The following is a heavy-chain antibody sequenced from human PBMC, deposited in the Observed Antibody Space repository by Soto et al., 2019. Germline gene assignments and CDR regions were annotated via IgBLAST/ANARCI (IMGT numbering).Heavy chain of an antibody. V-gene: IGHV1-69*13. CDR1: GGTFSSYA. J-gene: IGHJ4*02. D-gene: IGHD2-2*01. CDR2: IIPIFGTA. Sequence: SVKVSCKASGGTFSSYAISWVRQAPGQGLEWMGGIIPIFGTANYAQKFQGRVTITADESTSTAYMELSSLRSEDTAVYYCARQVVPAAPIDYWGQGTLVTVSS. CDR3: ARQVVPAAPIDY.